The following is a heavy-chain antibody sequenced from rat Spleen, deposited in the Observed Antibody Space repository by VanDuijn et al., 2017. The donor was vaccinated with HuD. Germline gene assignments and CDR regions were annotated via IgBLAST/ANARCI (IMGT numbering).Heavy chain of an antibody. J-gene: IGHJ3*01. CDR3: ARGILAY. CDR1: GNSITSNY. V-gene: IGHV3-1*01. Sequence: EVQLQESGPGPVKPSQSLSLTCSVTGNSITSNYWGWIRKFPGNKMEWMGYISYSGSTGYNPSLKSRISISRDTSKNQFFLQLNSVTTEDTATYYCARGILAYWGQGTLVTVSS. D-gene: IGHD3-8*01. CDR2: ISYSGST.